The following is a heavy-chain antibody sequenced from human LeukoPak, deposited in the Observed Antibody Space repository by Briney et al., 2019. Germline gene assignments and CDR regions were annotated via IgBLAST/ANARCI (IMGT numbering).Heavy chain of an antibody. CDR2: MNPNSGNT. V-gene: IGHV1-8*03. Sequence: ASVKVSCKASGYTFTGYHMHWVRQAPGQGLEWMGWMNPNSGNTDYAQKFQGRVTITRNTSISTAYMELSSLRSEDTAVYYCARGGSSGWYGRSFFDYWGQGTLVTVSS. CDR3: ARGGSSGWYGRSFFDY. CDR1: GYTFTGYH. D-gene: IGHD6-19*01. J-gene: IGHJ4*02.